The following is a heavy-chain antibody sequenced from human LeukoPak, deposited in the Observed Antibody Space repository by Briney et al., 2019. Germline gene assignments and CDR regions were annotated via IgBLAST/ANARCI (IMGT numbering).Heavy chain of an antibody. CDR3: ARDSSHYLGSSDY. J-gene: IGHJ4*02. Sequence: GGSLRLSCVVSGFSFGSYPMSWVCQAPGKGLEWVSVISETGGVTHYADSMKGRFTISRDNIKNTLNLQMNSLRAEDTAIYYCARDSSHYLGSSDYWGQGTLVTVSS. CDR1: GFSFGSYP. CDR2: ISETGGVT. V-gene: IGHV3-23*01. D-gene: IGHD6-6*01.